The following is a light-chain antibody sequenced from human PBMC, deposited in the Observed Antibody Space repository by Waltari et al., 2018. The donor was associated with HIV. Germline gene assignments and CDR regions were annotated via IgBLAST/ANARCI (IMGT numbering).Light chain of an antibody. CDR2: DVS. V-gene: IGLV2-14*03. CDR3: SSYTSSSTPLVV. Sequence: QSALTQPASVSGSPGHSITISCPGTSSHAGGYNYVSWYQQHPGKAPKLMIYDVSNRPSGVSNRFSGSKSGNTASLTISGLQAEDEADYYCSSYTSSSTPLVVFGGGTKLTVL. CDR1: SSHAGGYNY. J-gene: IGLJ2*01.